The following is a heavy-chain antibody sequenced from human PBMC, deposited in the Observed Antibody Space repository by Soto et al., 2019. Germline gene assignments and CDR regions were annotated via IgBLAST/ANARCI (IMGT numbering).Heavy chain of an antibody. CDR2: TIPIFGIA. CDR3: ARDPSGYSSNFDP. J-gene: IGHJ5*02. V-gene: IGHV1-69*01. CDR1: GGTFSSYA. D-gene: IGHD5-18*01. Sequence: QVQRVQSGAEVKNPGSSVKFSGKASGGTFSSYAISWVRQAPGQGLEWMGGTIPIFGIANYAQKFQGRVTITADESTSTAYMELSSLRSEDTAVYYCARDPSGYSSNFDPWGQGTLVTVSS.